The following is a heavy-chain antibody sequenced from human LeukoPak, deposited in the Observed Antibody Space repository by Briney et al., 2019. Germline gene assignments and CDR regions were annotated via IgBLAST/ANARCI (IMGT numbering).Heavy chain of an antibody. J-gene: IGHJ4*02. Sequence: GGSLRLSCAASGFTVSSNYMSWVRQAPGKGLEWVSVIYSGGSTYYADSVKGRFTISRDNSKNTLYLQMNSLRAEDTAVYYCARSDSSGYYLYYFDYWGQGTLVIVSS. CDR2: IYSGGST. V-gene: IGHV3-66*01. CDR1: GFTVSSNY. D-gene: IGHD3-22*01. CDR3: ARSDSSGYYLYYFDY.